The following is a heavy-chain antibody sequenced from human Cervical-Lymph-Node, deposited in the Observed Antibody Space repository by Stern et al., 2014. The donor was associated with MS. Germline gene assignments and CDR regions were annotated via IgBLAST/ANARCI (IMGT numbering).Heavy chain of an antibody. D-gene: IGHD2-15*01. Sequence: QVTLRESGPTLVTPTQTVTLTCTLSGFSVTTAGVGVGWIRQPPGKALGWLALIYWDDDKLYSPSLKNRLTITKDTSKNQVVLTMTNVDPVDTATYYCAHSRVKYCRGGTCYSSLFDYWGQGTLVTVSS. J-gene: IGHJ4*02. V-gene: IGHV2-5*02. CDR3: AHSRVKYCRGGTCYSSLFDY. CDR1: GFSVTTAGVG. CDR2: IYWDDDK.